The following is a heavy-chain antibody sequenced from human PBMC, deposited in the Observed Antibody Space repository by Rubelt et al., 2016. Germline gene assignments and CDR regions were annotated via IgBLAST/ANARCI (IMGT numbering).Heavy chain of an antibody. D-gene: IGHD2-15*01. Sequence: EVQLLESGGALVQPGGSLRLSCAASGFTVSNNYMSWVRQAPGKGLEWVSVIYSGGSTYYADSVKGRFTISRDSAKNSLYLQVNSVKAEDTAVYYCARECFVAENYWGQGTLVTVSA. CDR2: IYSGGST. J-gene: IGHJ4*02. CDR3: ARECFVAENY. V-gene: IGHV3-66*01. CDR1: GFTVSNNY.